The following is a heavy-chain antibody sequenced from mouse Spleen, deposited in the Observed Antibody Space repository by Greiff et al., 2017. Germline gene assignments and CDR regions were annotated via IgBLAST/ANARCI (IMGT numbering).Heavy chain of an antibody. D-gene: IGHD2-1*01. J-gene: IGHJ4*01. CDR2: INPNNGGT. V-gene: IGHV1-26*01. Sequence: VQLQQSGPELVKPGASVKISCKASGYTFTDYYMNWVKQSHGKSLEWIGDINPNNGGTSYNQKFKGKATLTVDKSSSTAYMELRSLTSEDSAVYYCAVPIYYDAMDYWGQGTSVTVSS. CDR3: AVPIYYDAMDY. CDR1: GYTFTDYY.